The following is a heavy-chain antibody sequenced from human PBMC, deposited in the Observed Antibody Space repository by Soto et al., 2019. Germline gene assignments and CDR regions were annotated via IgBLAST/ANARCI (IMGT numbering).Heavy chain of an antibody. CDR1: GGSVSSGSYY. Sequence: ETLSLTCTVSGGSVSSGSYYWGWIRQPPGKGLEWIGSIYYSGSTYYNPSLKSRVTISVDTSKNQFSLKLSSVTAADTAVYYCATNVLRYFDWSPPGMDVWGQGTTVTVSS. J-gene: IGHJ6*02. V-gene: IGHV4-39*01. CDR2: IYYSGST. D-gene: IGHD3-9*01. CDR3: ATNVLRYFDWSPPGMDV.